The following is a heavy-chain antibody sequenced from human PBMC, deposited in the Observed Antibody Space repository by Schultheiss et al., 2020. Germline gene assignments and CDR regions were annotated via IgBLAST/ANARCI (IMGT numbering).Heavy chain of an antibody. V-gene: IGHV3-33*01. J-gene: IGHJ4*02. Sequence: GESLKISCATSGFTFSTYGMHWVRQAPGKGLEWVAVIWHDGSKKYYADSVKGRFTISRDYSKNTVYLEMNSLRAEDTAVYYCARDGQIGLFDQWGQGTPVTVSS. CDR1: GFTFSTYG. CDR3: ARDGQIGLFDQ. CDR2: IWHDGSKK. D-gene: IGHD2-21*01.